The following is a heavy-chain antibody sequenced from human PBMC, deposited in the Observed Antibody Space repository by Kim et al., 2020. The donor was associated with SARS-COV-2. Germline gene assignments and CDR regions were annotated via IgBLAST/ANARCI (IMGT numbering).Heavy chain of an antibody. CDR2: INHSGST. V-gene: IGHV4-34*01. Sequence: SETLSLTCAVYGGSFSGYYWSWIRQPPGKGLEWIGEINHSGSTNYNPSLKSRVTISVDTSKNQFSLKLSSVTAADTAVYYFARAEVKDFWSGLYHNYCG. D-gene: IGHD3-3*01. CDR1: GGSFSGYY. CDR3: ARAEVKDFWSGLYHNY. J-gene: IGHJ4*01.